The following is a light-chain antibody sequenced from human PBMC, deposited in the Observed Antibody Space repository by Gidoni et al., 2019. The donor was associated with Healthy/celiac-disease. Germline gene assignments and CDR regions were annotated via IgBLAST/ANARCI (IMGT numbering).Light chain of an antibody. V-gene: IGKV1-39*01. Sequence: DIQMTQSPSSLSASVGDRVTSTCRASQSISSYLNWYQQKPGKAPKLLIYAASSLQSGVPSRFSGSGSGTDFTLPIRSLQPEDFATYYCQQSYSTPRTFXQXTKVEIK. J-gene: IGKJ1*01. CDR3: QQSYSTPRT. CDR1: QSISSY. CDR2: AAS.